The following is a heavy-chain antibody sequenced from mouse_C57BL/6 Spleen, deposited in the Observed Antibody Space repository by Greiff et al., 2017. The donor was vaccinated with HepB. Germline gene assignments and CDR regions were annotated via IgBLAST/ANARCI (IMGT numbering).Heavy chain of an antibody. CDR2: ISSGSSTI. J-gene: IGHJ4*01. D-gene: IGHD1-1*01. CDR3: ARGRGPVLAMDY. CDR1: GFTFSDYG. V-gene: IGHV5-17*01. Sequence: EVQLVESGGGLVKPGGSLKLSCAASGFTFSDYGMHWVRQAPEKGLEWVAYISSGSSTINYADTVKGRYTISRDNAKNTLFLQMTSLRSEDTAMYYCARGRGPVLAMDYWGQGTSVTVSS.